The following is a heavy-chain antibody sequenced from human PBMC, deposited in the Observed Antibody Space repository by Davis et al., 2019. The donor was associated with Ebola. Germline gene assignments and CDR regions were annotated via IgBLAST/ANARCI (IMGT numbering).Heavy chain of an antibody. J-gene: IGHJ4*02. V-gene: IGHV3-21*01. Sequence: GGSLRLSCAASGFTFSSYSMNWVRQAPGKGLEWVSSISSSSSYIYYADSVKGRFTISRDNAKNSLYLQMNSLRAEDTAVYYCARTLGRGIVLVPAAVDYWGQGTLVTVSS. CDR2: ISSSSSYI. CDR3: ARTLGRGIVLVPAAVDY. CDR1: GFTFSSYS. D-gene: IGHD2-2*01.